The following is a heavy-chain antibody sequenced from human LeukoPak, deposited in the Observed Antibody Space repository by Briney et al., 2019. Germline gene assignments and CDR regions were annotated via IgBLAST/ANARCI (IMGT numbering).Heavy chain of an antibody. CDR2: ITGDTTYT. CDR3: AKGPLSSSNYYMDV. Sequence: GGSLRLSCAASGFTFSDYAVTWVRQAPGKGLEWVSSITGDTTYTYYADSMKGRFTISRDNSKNTLYLQMSSLRAEDTAVYYCAKGPLSSSNYYMDVWGKGTTVTVPS. CDR1: GFTFSDYA. D-gene: IGHD3-10*01. V-gene: IGHV3-23*01. J-gene: IGHJ6*03.